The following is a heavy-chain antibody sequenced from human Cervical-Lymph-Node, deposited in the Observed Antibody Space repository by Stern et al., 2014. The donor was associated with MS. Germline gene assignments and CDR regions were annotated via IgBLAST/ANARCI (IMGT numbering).Heavy chain of an antibody. J-gene: IGHJ4*02. CDR1: GFSLSTSGMR. CDR3: ARSPPYYEFWNDYYYFDY. Sequence: QITLKESGPALVKPTQTLTLTCTFSGFSLSTSGMRVSWIRQPPGKALEWLARIDWDDDKFYSTSLKNRLTISKDPSKNQVVLTMTNMDPVDTATYYCARSPPYYEFWNDYYYFDYWGQGTLVAVSS. V-gene: IGHV2-70*04. D-gene: IGHD3-3*01. CDR2: IDWDDDK.